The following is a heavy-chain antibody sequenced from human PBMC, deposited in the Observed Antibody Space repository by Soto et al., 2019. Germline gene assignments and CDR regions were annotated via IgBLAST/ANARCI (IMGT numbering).Heavy chain of an antibody. D-gene: IGHD3-10*01. CDR1: GFTFSTYA. Sequence: EVQLLESGGGLVQPGGSLRLSCAASGFTFSTYAMSWVRQPPGKALEWVSIVSDGGSDAFYADSVKGRFAISRDNSKNTLYLQMNSLTAEDTAVYYCAKHFVNGEVDYWGQGTPVTVSS. J-gene: IGHJ4*02. V-gene: IGHV3-23*01. CDR2: VSDGGSDA. CDR3: AKHFVNGEVDY.